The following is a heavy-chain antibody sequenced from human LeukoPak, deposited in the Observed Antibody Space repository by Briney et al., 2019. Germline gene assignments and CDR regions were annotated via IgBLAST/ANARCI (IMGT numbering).Heavy chain of an antibody. CDR1: GSTFSSYA. Sequence: HPGGSLRLSCAASGSTFSSYAMSWVRQAPGKGLEWVSAISGSGGSTYYADSVKGRFTISRDNSRNTLYLQMNSLRAEDTAVYYCACSGWYYFDYWGQGTLVTVSS. D-gene: IGHD6-19*01. J-gene: IGHJ4*02. CDR3: ACSGWYYFDY. V-gene: IGHV3-23*01. CDR2: ISGSGGST.